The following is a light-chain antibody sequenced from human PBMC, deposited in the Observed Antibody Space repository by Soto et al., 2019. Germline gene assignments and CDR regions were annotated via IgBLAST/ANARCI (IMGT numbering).Light chain of an antibody. CDR2: EVN. V-gene: IGLV2-23*02. CDR3: CSFAGGTTWV. J-gene: IGLJ3*02. CDR1: SSDIGSYDL. Sequence: QSALTQPASVSGSPGQSITISCNGVSSDIGSYDLVSWYQQHPGKAPKLIIYEVNKRPSGFSNRFSGSKSGNTASLTVSWLQAEDEADYYCCSFAGGTTWVFGGATKLTVL.